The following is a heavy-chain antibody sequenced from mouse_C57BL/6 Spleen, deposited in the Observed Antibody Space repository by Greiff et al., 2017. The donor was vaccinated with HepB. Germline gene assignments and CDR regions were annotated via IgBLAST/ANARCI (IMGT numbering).Heavy chain of an antibody. V-gene: IGHV10-1*01. CDR3: VRRGDLYAMDY. J-gene: IGHJ4*01. CDR1: GFSFNTYA. Sequence: EVQGVESGGGLVQPKGSLKLSCAASGFSFNTYAMNWVRQAPGKGLEWVARIRSKSNNYATYYADSVKDRFTISRDDSESMLYLQMNNLKTEDTAMYYCVRRGDLYAMDYWGQGTSVTVSS. CDR2: IRSKSNNYAT.